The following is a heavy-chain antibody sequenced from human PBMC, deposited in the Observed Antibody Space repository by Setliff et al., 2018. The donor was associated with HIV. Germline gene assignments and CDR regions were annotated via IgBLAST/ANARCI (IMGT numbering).Heavy chain of an antibody. CDR2: NYSNGKT. D-gene: IGHD2-8*01. CDR1: GGSISSRSYY. J-gene: IGHJ4*02. V-gene: IGHV4-61*02. CDR3: ARESLDGLDY. Sequence: SETLSLTCTVSGGSISSRSYYWSWLRQPAGKGLEWIGRNYSNGKTDYNPSLKSRVTISEDTSKNQFSLKVNSVTAADTAMYFCARESLDGLDYWGQGSLVTVSS.